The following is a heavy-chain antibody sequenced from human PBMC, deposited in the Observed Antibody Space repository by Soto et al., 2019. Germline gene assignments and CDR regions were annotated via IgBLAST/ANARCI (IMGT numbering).Heavy chain of an antibody. V-gene: IGHV3-64*01. CDR3: ARRARTDFYYMDV. Sequence: SLRLSCASSRFTLSGYALDWIRQAPGKGLEYVSGISSNGVGTYYANSVQGRFTISRDNSKNTVYLQMGSLRPEDMAVYYCARRARTDFYYMDVWGKGTTVTSP. J-gene: IGHJ6*03. CDR2: ISSNGVGT. CDR1: RFTLSGYA. D-gene: IGHD6-6*01.